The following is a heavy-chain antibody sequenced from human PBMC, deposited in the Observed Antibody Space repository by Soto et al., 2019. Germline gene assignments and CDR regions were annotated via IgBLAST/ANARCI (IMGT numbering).Heavy chain of an antibody. D-gene: IGHD1-20*01. CDR3: ARDISNYMDV. CDR1: GFTFSSYA. Sequence: HPGGSLRLSCAASGFTFSSYAMHWVRQAPGKGLEWVAVISYDGSNKYYADSVKGRFTISRDNSKNTLYLQMNSLRAEDTAVYYCARDISNYMDVWGQGTTVTVSS. V-gene: IGHV3-30-3*01. CDR2: ISYDGSNK. J-gene: IGHJ6*03.